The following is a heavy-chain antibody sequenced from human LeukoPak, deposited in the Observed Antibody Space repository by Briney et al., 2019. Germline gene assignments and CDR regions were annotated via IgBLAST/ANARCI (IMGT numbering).Heavy chain of an antibody. CDR2: INHSGST. CDR1: GGSFSDYY. V-gene: IGHV4-34*01. J-gene: IGHJ4*02. CDR3: ARVSSGWVDY. D-gene: IGHD6-19*01. Sequence: SETLSLTCAVYGGSFSDYYWNWIRQPPGKGLEWIGEINHSGSTNYNPSLKSRVTISVDTSKNQFSPQLNSVTPEDTAVYYCARVSSGWVDYWGQGTLVTVSS.